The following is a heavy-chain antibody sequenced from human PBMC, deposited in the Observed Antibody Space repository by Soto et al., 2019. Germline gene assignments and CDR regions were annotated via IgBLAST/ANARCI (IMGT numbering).Heavy chain of an antibody. Sequence: GGSLRLSCAASGFTFSSYAMSWVRQAPGKGLEWVSAISGSGGSTYYADSVKGRFTISRDNSKNTLYLQMNSLRAEETAVYYCAKDLSDTAMVTMGLFDYWGQGTLVTVSS. J-gene: IGHJ4*02. CDR2: ISGSGGST. CDR3: AKDLSDTAMVTMGLFDY. CDR1: GFTFSSYA. D-gene: IGHD5-18*01. V-gene: IGHV3-23*01.